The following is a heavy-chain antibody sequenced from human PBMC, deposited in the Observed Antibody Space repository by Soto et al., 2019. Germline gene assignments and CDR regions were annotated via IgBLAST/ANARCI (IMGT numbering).Heavy chain of an antibody. CDR2: INEDGSAK. CDR3: ARATRSPDF. Sequence: EVHLVESGGDLVQPGGSLRLSCAASGFTFSSLWMTWVRQAPGKGLECVANINEDGSAKYYVESVKGRFTISRDNAKNSVYLQMVGLRAEDTAAYYCARATRSPDFRGQGTLVTVSS. V-gene: IGHV3-7*05. CDR1: GFTFSSLW. J-gene: IGHJ4*02.